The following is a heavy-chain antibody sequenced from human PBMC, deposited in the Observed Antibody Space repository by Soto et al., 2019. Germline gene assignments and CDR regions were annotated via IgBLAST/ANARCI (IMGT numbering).Heavy chain of an antibody. V-gene: IGHV1-18*01. CDR3: ARELNRHSSGYCCYAY. CDR2: VSTNNANT. D-gene: IGHD2-2*01. J-gene: IGHJ4*02. Sequence: GASVKVSCKTSGYTFTAYGLAWLRQAPGQRPERMGWVSTNNANTNYAQKFKGRVTITTDTTTTTTYMELRSLRSDDPAVYYDARELNRHSSGYCCYAYCGQGTRGTVSS. CDR1: GYTFTAYG.